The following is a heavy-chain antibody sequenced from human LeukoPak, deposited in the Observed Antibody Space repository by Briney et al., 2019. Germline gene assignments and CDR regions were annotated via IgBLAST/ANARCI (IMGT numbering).Heavy chain of an antibody. J-gene: IGHJ5*02. CDR3: ARGRNGYYYGSGSYYP. Sequence: PSETQSLTCAVYGGSFSGYYWSWIRQPPGKGLEWIGEINHSGSTNYNPSLKSRVTISVDTSKNQFSLKLSSVTAADTAVYYCARGRNGYYYGSGSYYPWGQGTLVTVSS. CDR2: INHSGST. CDR1: GGSFSGYY. V-gene: IGHV4-34*01. D-gene: IGHD3-10*01.